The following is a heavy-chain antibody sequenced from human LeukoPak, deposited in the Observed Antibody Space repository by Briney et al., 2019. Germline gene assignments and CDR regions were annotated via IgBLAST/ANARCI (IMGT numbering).Heavy chain of an antibody. CDR3: ARVREIGWYYDILTGPQSHTRGWFDP. CDR2: IYNSGGT. D-gene: IGHD3-9*01. Sequence: SETLSLSCTVSGCSISGYYWSWLRQPPGKGLEWIGYIYNSGGTKYNPSLKSRVTISVDTSKNQFSPKLSSVPAADTAVYYCARVREIGWYYDILTGPQSHTRGWFDPWGQGTLVTVSS. CDR1: GCSISGYY. J-gene: IGHJ5*02. V-gene: IGHV4-59*01.